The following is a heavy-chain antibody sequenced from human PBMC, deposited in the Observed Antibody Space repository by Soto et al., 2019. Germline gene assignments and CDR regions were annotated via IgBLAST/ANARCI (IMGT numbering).Heavy chain of an antibody. CDR1: GFTFSSYA. Sequence: QVQLVESGGGVVQPGRSLRLSCAASGFTFSSYAMHWVRQAPGKGLEWVAVISYDGSTIYYADSVKGRFSISRDNSKNTLHLEMHNLRPEDTAVYYCVEVGGSSSWYRFYFDYWGQGTLVTVSS. V-gene: IGHV3-30*18. CDR3: VEVGGSSSWYRFYFDY. D-gene: IGHD6-13*01. CDR2: ISYDGSTI. J-gene: IGHJ4*02.